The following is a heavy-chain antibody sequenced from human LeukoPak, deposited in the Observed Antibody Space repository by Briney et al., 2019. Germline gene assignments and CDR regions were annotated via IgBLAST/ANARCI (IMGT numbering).Heavy chain of an antibody. V-gene: IGHV4-4*07. Sequence: PSETLSLTCTVSGGSISSYYWSWIRQPAGKGLEWIGRIYTSGSTNYNPSLKSRVTMSVDTSKSQFSLKLSSVTAADTAVYYCARGLVSLRSYYYYYYMDVWGKGTTVTVSS. CDR3: ARGLVSLRSYYYYYYMDV. CDR2: IYTSGST. CDR1: GGSISSYY. D-gene: IGHD2-2*01. J-gene: IGHJ6*03.